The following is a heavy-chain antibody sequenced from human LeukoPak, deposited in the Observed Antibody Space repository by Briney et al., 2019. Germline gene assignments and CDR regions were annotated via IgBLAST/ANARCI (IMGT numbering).Heavy chain of an antibody. J-gene: IGHJ6*03. D-gene: IGHD6-19*01. CDR3: ARLVGAVAGTQRPNYYYYYYMDV. Sequence: PSETLSLTCTVSGGSISSSSYYWGWIRQPPGKGLEWIGSIYYSGSTYYNPSLKSRVTISVDTSKNQFSLKLSSVTAADTAVYYCARLVGAVAGTQRPNYYYYYYMDVWGKGTTVTVSS. CDR2: IYYSGST. CDR1: GGSISSSSYY. V-gene: IGHV4-39*01.